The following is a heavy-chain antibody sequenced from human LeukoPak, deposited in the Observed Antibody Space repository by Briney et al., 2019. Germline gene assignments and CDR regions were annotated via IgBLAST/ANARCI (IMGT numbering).Heavy chain of an antibody. CDR1: GGSFSGYY. Sequence: SETLSLTCAAYGGSFSGYYWSWIRQPPGKGLEWIGEINHSGSTNYNPSLKSRVTISVDTSKNQFSLKLSSVTAADTAVYYCTGNYYGSGSYADFDYWGQGTLVTVSS. J-gene: IGHJ4*02. CDR2: INHSGST. CDR3: TGNYYGSGSYADFDY. V-gene: IGHV4-34*01. D-gene: IGHD3-10*01.